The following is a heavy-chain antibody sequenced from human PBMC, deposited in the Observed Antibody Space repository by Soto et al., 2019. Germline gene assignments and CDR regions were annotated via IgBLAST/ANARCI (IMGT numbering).Heavy chain of an antibody. Sequence: ASLKVSCRSSGYTYTSYGINWARQAPGQGLEWMGWISGYNGDTNFAQNLQGRVTMTTDTSTGTAYMELRSLRTDDTAVYYCARGSELSGEGCLLDSWGQGRLVDVS. CDR3: ARGSELSGEGCLLDS. D-gene: IGHD4-17*01. J-gene: IGHJ5*01. CDR1: GYTYTSYG. V-gene: IGHV1-18*04. CDR2: ISGYNGDT.